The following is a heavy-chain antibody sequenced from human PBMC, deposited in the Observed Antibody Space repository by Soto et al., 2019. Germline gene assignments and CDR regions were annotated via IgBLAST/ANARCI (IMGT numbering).Heavy chain of an antibody. CDR3: ARQRYQRNYYDSSGYYGYYYGMYV. CDR1: GGSFSGYY. Sequence: SDTLSLTCAVYGGSFSGYYWSWIRQPPGKGLEWIGEINHSGSTNYNPSLKSRVTISVDTSKNQFSLKLSSVTAADTAVYYCARQRYQRNYYDSSGYYGYYYGMYVWGQGTTVTVSS. D-gene: IGHD3-22*01. J-gene: IGHJ6*02. V-gene: IGHV4-34*01. CDR2: INHSGST.